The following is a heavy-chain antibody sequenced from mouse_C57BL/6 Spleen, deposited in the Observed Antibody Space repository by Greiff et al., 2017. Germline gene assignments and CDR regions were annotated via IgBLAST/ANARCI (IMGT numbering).Heavy chain of an antibody. J-gene: IGHJ4*01. V-gene: IGHV5-17*01. Sequence: EVKLLESGGGLVKPGGSLKLSCAASGFTFSDYGMHWVRQAPEKGLEWVAYISSGRSTIYYAETVKGRFTISRDNAKNTLFLQRTSLRSEDTAMYYCARSYYGYYGYYAMDYWGQGTSVTVSS. CDR1: GFTFSDYG. CDR3: ARSYYGYYGYYAMDY. D-gene: IGHD2-3*01. CDR2: ISSGRSTI.